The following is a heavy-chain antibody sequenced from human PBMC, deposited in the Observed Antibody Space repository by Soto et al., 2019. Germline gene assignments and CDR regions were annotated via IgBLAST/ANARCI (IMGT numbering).Heavy chain of an antibody. CDR3: ARVGYGDYPLDY. D-gene: IGHD4-17*01. V-gene: IGHV3-33*01. Sequence: GGSLRLSCAASGFTFSSCEIHWVRQAPGKGLEWVAVIWYDGSNKYYADSVKGRFTISRDNSKNTLYLQMNSLRAEDTALYYCARVGYGDYPLDYWGQGT. CDR1: GFTFSSCE. CDR2: IWYDGSNK. J-gene: IGHJ4*02.